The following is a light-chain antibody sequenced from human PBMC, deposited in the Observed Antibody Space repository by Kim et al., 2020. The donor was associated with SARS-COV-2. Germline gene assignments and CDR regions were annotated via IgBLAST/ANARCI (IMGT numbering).Light chain of an antibody. J-gene: IGLJ1*01. Sequence: QSALTQPASVSGSLGQSITISCTGTSSDVGGYNYVSWYQQHPGKAPKLMIYDVSNRPSGVSNRFSGSKSGNTASLTISGLQAEDEADYYCSSYTSSSLYVFGTGTKVTVL. CDR2: DVS. CDR3: SSYTSSSLYV. V-gene: IGLV2-14*03. CDR1: SSDVGGYNY.